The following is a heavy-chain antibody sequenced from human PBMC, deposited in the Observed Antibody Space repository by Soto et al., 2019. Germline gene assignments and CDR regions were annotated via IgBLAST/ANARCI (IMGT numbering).Heavy chain of an antibody. CDR1: GFSFNAYG. V-gene: IGHV3-23*01. Sequence: QPGGSLRLSCAVSGFSFNAYGMSWVRQAPGKGLEWISFISGGGGTIYYADSVKGRFISSRDNSKSTLYLQMTSLSVDDTAVYYCAKDRGNGDTPNIYSYYGIEVWGQGTTVTVSS. CDR3: AKDRGNGDTPNIYSYYGIEV. D-gene: IGHD2-21*02. J-gene: IGHJ6*02. CDR2: ISGGGGTI.